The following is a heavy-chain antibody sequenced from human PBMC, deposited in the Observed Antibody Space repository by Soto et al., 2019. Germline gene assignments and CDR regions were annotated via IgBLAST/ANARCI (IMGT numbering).Heavy chain of an antibody. D-gene: IGHD3-10*01. CDR1: GGSFSGYY. V-gene: IGHV4-34*01. CDR2: INHSGST. CDR3: ARAASYYYGSGSYYNEPLYYYYYGMDV. J-gene: IGHJ6*02. Sequence: SETLSLTCAVYGGSFSGYYWSWIRQPPGKGLEWIGEINHSGSTNYNPSLKSRVTISVDTSKNQFSLKLSSVTAADTAVYYCARAASYYYGSGSYYNEPLYYYYYGMDVWGQGTTITVSS.